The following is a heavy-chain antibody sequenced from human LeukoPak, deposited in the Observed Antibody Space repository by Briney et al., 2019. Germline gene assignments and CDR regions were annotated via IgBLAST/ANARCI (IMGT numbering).Heavy chain of an antibody. CDR2: MNPNSGNT. CDR1: GYTFTSYD. Sequence: ASVKVSCKASGYTFTSYDTNWVRQATGQGLEWMGWMNPNSGNTGYAQKFQGRVTMTRNTSISTAYMELSSLRSEDTAVYYCARVSIVYGMDVWGQGTTVTVSS. J-gene: IGHJ6*02. D-gene: IGHD3-16*02. V-gene: IGHV1-8*01. CDR3: ARVSIVYGMDV.